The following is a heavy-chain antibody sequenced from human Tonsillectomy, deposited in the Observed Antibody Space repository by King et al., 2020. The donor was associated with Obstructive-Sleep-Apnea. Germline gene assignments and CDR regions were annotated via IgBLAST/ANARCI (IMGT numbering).Heavy chain of an antibody. CDR2: ISYSGST. D-gene: IGHD5-24*01. CDR1: GGSINSYY. CDR3: ARDRVGRDGYNRFDY. V-gene: IGHV4-59*01. J-gene: IGHJ4*02. Sequence: QLQESGPGLVKPSETLSLTCTVSGGSINSYYWSWIQQTPGKGLEWIGYISYSGSTNYNPSLKSRVTISVDTSKTQFSLKLSSVTAADTAVYYCARDRVGRDGYNRFDYWGQGTLVTVSS.